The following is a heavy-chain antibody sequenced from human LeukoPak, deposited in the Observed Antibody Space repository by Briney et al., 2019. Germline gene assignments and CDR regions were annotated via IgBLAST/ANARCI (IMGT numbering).Heavy chain of an antibody. V-gene: IGHV3-7*01. CDR3: ARSVYSGYYYSSRYFDL. CDR1: GLTFSRFW. J-gene: IGHJ2*01. CDR2: MKQDGSEK. Sequence: PGGSLRLSCAASGLTFSRFWMSWVRQAPGKGQEWVANMKQDGSEKSYVDSVKGRFTISRDNAKNSLFLQMSSLRVEDSAVYYCARSVYSGYYYSSRYFDLWGRGTLVTVSS. D-gene: IGHD1-26*01.